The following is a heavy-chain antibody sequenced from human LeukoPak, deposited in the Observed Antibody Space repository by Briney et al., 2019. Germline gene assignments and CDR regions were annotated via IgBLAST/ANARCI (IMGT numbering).Heavy chain of an antibody. CDR2: ISSSSSYI. CDR1: GFTFSSYS. Sequence: GGSLRLSCAASGFTFSSYSMNWVRQAPGKGLEWVSSISSSSSYIYYADSVKGRFTISRDNAKNSLYLQMNSLRAEDTAVYYCARDPTTMVRGVHLPSDYWGQGTLVTVSS. D-gene: IGHD3-10*01. CDR3: ARDPTTMVRGVHLPSDY. J-gene: IGHJ4*02. V-gene: IGHV3-21*01.